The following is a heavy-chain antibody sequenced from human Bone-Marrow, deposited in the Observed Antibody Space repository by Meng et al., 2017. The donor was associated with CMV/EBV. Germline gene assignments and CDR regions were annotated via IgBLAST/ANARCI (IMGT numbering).Heavy chain of an antibody. CDR2: IYYSGST. CDR3: ARGRVGAQYNWFDP. V-gene: IGHV4-31*03. Sequence: SETLSLTCTVSVGSFNSGDHYWSWIRQPPGKGLEWIGYIYYSGSTYYNPSLKSRVTISVDTSKNQFSLKLSSVTAADTAVYYCARGRVGAQYNWFDPWGQGTLVTVSS. CDR1: VGSFNSGDHY. J-gene: IGHJ5*02. D-gene: IGHD1-26*01.